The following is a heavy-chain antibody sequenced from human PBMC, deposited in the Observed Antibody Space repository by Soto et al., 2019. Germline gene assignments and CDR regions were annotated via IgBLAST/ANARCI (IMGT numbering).Heavy chain of an antibody. D-gene: IGHD2-15*01. V-gene: IGHV4-31*03. CDR3: ARVFGYCSGGSCYEIPTNWFDP. CDR2: IYYSGST. Sequence: PSETLSLTCTVSGGSISSGGYYWSWIRQHPGKGLEWIGYIYYSGSTYYNPSLKSRVTISVDTSKNQFSLKLSSVTAADTAVYYCARVFGYCSGGSCYEIPTNWFDPWGQGTLVTVSS. CDR1: GGSISSGGYY. J-gene: IGHJ5*02.